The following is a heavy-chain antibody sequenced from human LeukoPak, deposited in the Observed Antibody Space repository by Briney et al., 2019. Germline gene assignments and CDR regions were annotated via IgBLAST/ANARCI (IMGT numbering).Heavy chain of an antibody. CDR2: MNPNSGNT. J-gene: IGHJ4*01. D-gene: IGHD3-9*01. V-gene: IGHV1-8*01. Sequence: ASVKVSCKASGYTFTSYDIYWVRQATGQGLEWMGWMNPNSGNTGYAQKFQGRVTMTRNTSISTAYMELSSLRSEDTAVYYCARGLIRYFDLLLHEDSYFDYWSQGTLVTVSS. CDR3: ARGLIRYFDLLLHEDSYFDY. CDR1: GYTFTSYD.